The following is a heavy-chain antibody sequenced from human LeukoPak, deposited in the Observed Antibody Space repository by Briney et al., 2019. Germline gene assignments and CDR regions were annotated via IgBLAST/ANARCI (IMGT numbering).Heavy chain of an antibody. CDR3: ARDGSYYYGSGEYDY. V-gene: IGHV3-7*01. J-gene: IGHJ4*02. CDR2: IKQDGSEK. D-gene: IGHD3-10*01. CDR1: GFTFSSHA. Sequence: PGGSLRLSCAASGFTFSSHAMSWVRQAPGKGLEWVANIKQDGSEKYYVDSVKGRFTISRDNAKNSLYLQMNSLRAEDTAVYYCARDGSYYYGSGEYDYWGQGTLVTVSS.